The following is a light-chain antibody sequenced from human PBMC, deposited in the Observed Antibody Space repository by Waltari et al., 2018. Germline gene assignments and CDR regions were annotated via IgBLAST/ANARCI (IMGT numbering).Light chain of an antibody. V-gene: IGKV3-15*01. CDR3: QQYDNWLGT. CDR2: GAS. Sequence: EIVMTQSPATLSVFPGERATLSCRASQSIRSNLAWYQHKPGQAPRLRIYGASTRATGIPARLSGSVSRTEFTLTISSLQSEDFAVYFCQQYDNWLGTFGQGTKVEIK. J-gene: IGKJ1*01. CDR1: QSIRSN.